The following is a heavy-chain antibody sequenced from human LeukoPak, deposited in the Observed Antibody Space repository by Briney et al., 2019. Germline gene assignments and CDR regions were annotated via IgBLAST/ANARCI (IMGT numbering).Heavy chain of an antibody. CDR2: ISWNSGSI. Sequence: PGGSLRLSCAASGFTFDDYAMHWVRQAPGKGLEWVSGISWNSGSIGYADSVKGRFTISRDNAKNSLYLQMNSLRAEDTALYYCSRGAYYYDYFDYWGQGTLVTVSS. D-gene: IGHD3-10*01. CDR3: SRGAYYYDYFDY. V-gene: IGHV3-9*01. CDR1: GFTFDDYA. J-gene: IGHJ4*02.